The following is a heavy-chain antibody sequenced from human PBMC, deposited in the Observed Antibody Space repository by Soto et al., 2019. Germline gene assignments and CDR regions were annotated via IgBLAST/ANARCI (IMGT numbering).Heavy chain of an antibody. CDR2: IIPIFGTA. CDR1: GGTFSSYA. D-gene: IGHD3-3*01. CDR3: ARLYDFWSGLSGGYFDY. J-gene: IGHJ4*02. Sequence: QVQLVQSGAEVKKPGSSVKVSCKASGGTFSSYAISWVRQAPGQGLEWMGGIIPIFGTANYAQKFQGRVTITADESTSTAYMELSSLRSEDTAVYYCARLYDFWSGLSGGYFDYWGQGPLVTVSS. V-gene: IGHV1-69*01.